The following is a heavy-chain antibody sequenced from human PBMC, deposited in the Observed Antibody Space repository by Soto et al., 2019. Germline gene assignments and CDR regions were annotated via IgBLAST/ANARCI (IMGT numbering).Heavy chain of an antibody. CDR3: ARRHITTDAFDI. D-gene: IGHD3-22*01. CDR1: GGSISSYY. Sequence: SETLSLTCTVSGGSISSYYWSWIRQPPGKGLEWIGYIYYSGSTNSNPSLKSRVTISVDTSKNQFSLKLSSVTAADTAVYYCARRHITTDAFDIWGQRTMDTGSS. V-gene: IGHV4-59*01. J-gene: IGHJ3*02. CDR2: IYYSGST.